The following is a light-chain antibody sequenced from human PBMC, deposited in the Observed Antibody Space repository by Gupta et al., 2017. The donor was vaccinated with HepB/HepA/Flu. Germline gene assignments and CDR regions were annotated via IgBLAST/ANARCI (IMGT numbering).Light chain of an antibody. J-gene: IGLJ3*02. CDR3: QSADSSATYVV. Sequence: SYALPQPPSVSAAPGPTARITCSGDALPNQYVYWYQQKPGQAPVLLRYKDSERPSEIPERFSGSSSGTTATLTISGVQAEDEADYYCQSADSSATYVVFGGGTRLTVL. CDR1: ALPNQY. V-gene: IGLV3-25*02. CDR2: KDS.